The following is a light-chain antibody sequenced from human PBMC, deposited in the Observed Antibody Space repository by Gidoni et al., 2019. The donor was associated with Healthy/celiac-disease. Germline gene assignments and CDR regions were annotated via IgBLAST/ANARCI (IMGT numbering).Light chain of an antibody. CDR1: QNVTSSY. J-gene: IGKJ1*01. CDR2: GAS. CDR3: QQYDTSPGT. V-gene: IGKV3-20*01. Sequence: EIVLTQSPDTLSLSPGERATLSCRASQNVTSSYLAWYQQEPVQAPRLLIFGASTRATGIPNRFSGSVSRTDFTLTISRLDPEDFAVYFCQQYDTSPGTFGQGTKVEIK.